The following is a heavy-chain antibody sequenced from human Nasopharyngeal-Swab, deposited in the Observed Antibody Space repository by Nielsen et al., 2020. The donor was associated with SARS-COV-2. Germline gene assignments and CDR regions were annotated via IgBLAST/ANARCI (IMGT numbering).Heavy chain of an antibody. Sequence: GESLKISCAASGFTFSDYYMSWSRQAPGKGLEWLSYMSSSGYNRNYADSVKGRFTISRDNAKKSLYLQMDSLRAEDTAVFYCARGNGPFDYWGQGTLVTVSS. CDR3: ARGNGPFDY. CDR2: MSSSGYNR. D-gene: IGHD4-11*01. CDR1: GFTFSDYY. J-gene: IGHJ4*02. V-gene: IGHV3-11*01.